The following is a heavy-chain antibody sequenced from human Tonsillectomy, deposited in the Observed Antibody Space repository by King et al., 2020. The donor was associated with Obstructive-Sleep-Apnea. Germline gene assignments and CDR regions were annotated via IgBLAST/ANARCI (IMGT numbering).Heavy chain of an antibody. CDR3: ARLDVDGDYDCYYFDY. Sequence: QLQESGPGLVKPSETLSLTCTVSGGSISSSSYYWGWIRQPPGKGLEWIGSIYYSGSTYYNPSFKSRVTISVDTSKNQFSLKLSSVTAADTAVYYCARLDVDGDYDCYYFDYWGQGTLVTVSS. J-gene: IGHJ4*02. D-gene: IGHD4-17*01. V-gene: IGHV4-39*07. CDR2: IYYSGST. CDR1: GGSISSSSYY.